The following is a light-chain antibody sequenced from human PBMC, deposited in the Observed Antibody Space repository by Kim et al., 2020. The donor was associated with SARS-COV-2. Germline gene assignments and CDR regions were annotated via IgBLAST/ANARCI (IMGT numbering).Light chain of an antibody. Sequence: EIVLTQSPATLSLSPGERATLSCRASQSVSNYLAWYQQKPGQTPRRLIYDSSNRAAGIPARSSGSGAGTDFTLTISNPEPEDFAVYYCQQRNFWPLTFGGGTKVYIK. V-gene: IGKV3-11*01. CDR2: DSS. CDR1: QSVSNY. J-gene: IGKJ4*01. CDR3: QQRNFWPLT.